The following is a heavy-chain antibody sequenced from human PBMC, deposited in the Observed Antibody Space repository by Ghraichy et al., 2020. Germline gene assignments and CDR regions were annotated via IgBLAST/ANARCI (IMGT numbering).Heavy chain of an antibody. V-gene: IGHV4-4*07. Sequence: SETLSLTCTVSGGSISSYYWSWIRQPAGKGLEWIGRIYTSGSTNYNPSLKSRVTMSVDTSKNQFSLKLSSVTAADTAVYYCARQYCGGDCPKYYFDYWGRGTLVTVSS. CDR3: ARQYCGGDCPKYYFDY. CDR1: GGSISSYY. J-gene: IGHJ4*02. D-gene: IGHD2-21*02. CDR2: IYTSGST.